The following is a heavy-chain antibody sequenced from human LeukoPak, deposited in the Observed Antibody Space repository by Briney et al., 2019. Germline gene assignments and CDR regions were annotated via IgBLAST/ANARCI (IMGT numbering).Heavy chain of an antibody. CDR1: VFTFSNYA. J-gene: IGHJ4*02. CDR3: AKTGTPARVEAGARGGFDI. CDR2: IIGVGGST. Sequence: GGSLRLSCAVSVFTFSNYARNWVRQAPGKGREWVSGIIGVGGSTHHADSVEGRFTISRDNSKNTLYLQMNSLTDEDTAVYYCAKTGTPARVEAGARGGFDIWGQGAPVTVSS. D-gene: IGHD1-26*01. V-gene: IGHV3-23*01.